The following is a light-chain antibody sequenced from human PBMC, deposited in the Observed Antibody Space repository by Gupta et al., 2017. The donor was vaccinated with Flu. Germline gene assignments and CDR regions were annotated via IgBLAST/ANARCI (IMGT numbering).Light chain of an antibody. J-gene: IGLJ3*02. CDR3: CSYGYDNNLL. CDR1: YGDIGAHNF. V-gene: IGLV2-14*01. Sequence: QSALTQPASVSGSPGQSITLYCTGSYGDIGAHNFVSWYQHHPDKVPKLIIHDVSTRPAGVSDRFSGSKSGYKASLTISGLQAEDEADYYCCSYGYDNNLLFGGGTRLIVL. CDR2: DVS.